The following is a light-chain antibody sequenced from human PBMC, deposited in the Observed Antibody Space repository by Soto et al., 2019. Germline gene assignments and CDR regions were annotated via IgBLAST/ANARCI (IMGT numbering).Light chain of an antibody. CDR2: GNN. V-gene: IGLV1-40*01. CDR1: NSDIRAHYD. J-gene: IGLJ3*02. Sequence: QSVLTQPPSVSGAPGQRVTISCTGSNSDIRAHYDVHWYQQLPGTAPKLLIYGNNNRPSGVPDRFSGSKSGTSASLAITGLQAEDEADYYCQSYDSSLSGWVLGGGTKVTVL. CDR3: QSYDSSLSGWV.